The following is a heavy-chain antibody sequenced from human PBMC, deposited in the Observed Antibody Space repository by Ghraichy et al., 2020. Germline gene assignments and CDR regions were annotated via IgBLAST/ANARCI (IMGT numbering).Heavy chain of an antibody. CDR1: GYTFTGSY. CDR3: AGLILAEYYYYYGMDV. V-gene: IGHV1-2*02. J-gene: IGHJ6*02. D-gene: IGHD2-21*01. Sequence: ASVKVSCKASGYTFTGSYMHWVLQSPGQGLEWMGWINPNSGGTNYAQKFQGRVTMTRDTSISTAYMELSRLRSDDTAVYYCAGLILAEYYYYYGMDVWGQGTTVTVSS. CDR2: INPNSGGT.